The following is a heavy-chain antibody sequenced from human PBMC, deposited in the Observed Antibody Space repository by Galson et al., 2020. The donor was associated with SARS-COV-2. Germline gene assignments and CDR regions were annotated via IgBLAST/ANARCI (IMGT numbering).Heavy chain of an antibody. Sequence: ASETLSLTCTVSGCSMYTYYWNWIRQPPGKQLEWVGYVHISGSTLYNPSLKSRATVSVDTSRNQFSMTLTAVTAADAAVYYCARGANPDWFHFDSWGPGILVTVSS. J-gene: IGHJ5*01. CDR1: GCSMYTYY. V-gene: IGHV4-59*01. D-gene: IGHD3-9*01. CDR2: VHISGST. CDR3: ARGANPDWFHFDS.